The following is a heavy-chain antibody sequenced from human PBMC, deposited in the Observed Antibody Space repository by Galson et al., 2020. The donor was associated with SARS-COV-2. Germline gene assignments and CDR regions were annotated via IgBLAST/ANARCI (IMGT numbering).Heavy chain of an antibody. CDR2: ISSSDGGT. D-gene: IGHD6-13*01. CDR1: GFTFSPYA. Sequence: GGSLRLSCAASGFTFSPYAMTWVRQVPGKGLEWVAGISSSDGGTFYADSVKGRSTISRDNSKNTLYLQMNSLRVDDTAIYYCAKVLAGYNTNWYCGDALEFWGQGTLVTVSA. V-gene: IGHV3-23*01. J-gene: IGHJ3*01. CDR3: AKVLAGYNTNWYCGDALEF.